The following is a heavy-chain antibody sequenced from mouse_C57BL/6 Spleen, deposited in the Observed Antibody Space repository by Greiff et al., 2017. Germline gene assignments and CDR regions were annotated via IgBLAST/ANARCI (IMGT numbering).Heavy chain of an antibody. D-gene: IGHD2-3*01. CDR1: GYTFTSYW. CDR2: INPSNGGT. V-gene: IGHV1-53*01. Sequence: QVQLQQPGTELVKPGASVKLSCKASGYTFTSYWMHWVKQRPGQGLEWIGNINPSNGGTNYNEKFKSKATLTVDKSSSTAYMQLSSLTSEVAAVYYCARSLSPYEYVDYWGQGTTLTVSS. CDR3: ARSLSPYEYVDY. J-gene: IGHJ2*01.